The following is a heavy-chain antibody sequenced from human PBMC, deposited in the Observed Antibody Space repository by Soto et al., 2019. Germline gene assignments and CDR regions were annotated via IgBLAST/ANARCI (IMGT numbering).Heavy chain of an antibody. CDR1: GYTFTSYA. J-gene: IGHJ4*02. CDR3: ASGSIGIVGASY. V-gene: IGHV1-3*05. Sequence: QVQLVQSGAEEKEPGASVKVSCKASGYTFTSYAMHWVRQAPGQRLEWMGWINAGNGNTKYSQKFQGRVTITRDTSASTAYMELSSLRSEDTAVYYCASGSIGIVGASYWGQGTLVTVSS. CDR2: INAGNGNT. D-gene: IGHD1-26*01.